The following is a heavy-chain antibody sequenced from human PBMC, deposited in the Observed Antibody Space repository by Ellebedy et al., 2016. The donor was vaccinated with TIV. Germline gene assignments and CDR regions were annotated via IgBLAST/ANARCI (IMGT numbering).Heavy chain of an antibody. CDR3: ARRRPRPYNWFDP. D-gene: IGHD6-6*01. CDR1: GGSFSGYY. V-gene: IGHV4-34*01. CDR2: INHSGST. J-gene: IGHJ5*02. Sequence: ESLKISCAVYGGSFSGYYWSWIRQPPGKGLEWIGEINHSGSTNYNPSLKSRVTISVDTSKNQFSLKLSSVTAADTAVYYCARRRPRPYNWFDPWGQGTLVTVSS.